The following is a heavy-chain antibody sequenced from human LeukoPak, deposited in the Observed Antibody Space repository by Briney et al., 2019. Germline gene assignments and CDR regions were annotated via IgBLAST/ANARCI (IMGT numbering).Heavy chain of an antibody. CDR3: ARHGGVGGYYFDY. V-gene: IGHV4-59*08. J-gene: IGHJ4*02. CDR1: GGSISSYY. CDR2: IYYSGST. D-gene: IGHD3-3*01. Sequence: SETLSLTCTVSGGSISSYYWSWIRQPPGKGLEWIGYIYYSGSTNYNPSLKSRVTISVDTSKNQFSLKLSSVTAADPAVYYCARHGGVGGYYFDYWGQGTLVTVSS.